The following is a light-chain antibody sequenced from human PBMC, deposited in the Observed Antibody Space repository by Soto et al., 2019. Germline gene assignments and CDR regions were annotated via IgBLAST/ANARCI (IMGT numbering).Light chain of an antibody. CDR1: QSVSSSY. V-gene: IGKV3-20*01. CDR2: GAS. Sequence: EIVLTQSPGTLSLSPGERATLSCRASQSVSSSYLAWYQQKPGQAPRLLIYGASSRATGIPDRFSGSGYGTNFTLTISRLEPEDFAVYYCHQYGSSQFTFGPGTKVDIK. J-gene: IGKJ3*01. CDR3: HQYGSSQFT.